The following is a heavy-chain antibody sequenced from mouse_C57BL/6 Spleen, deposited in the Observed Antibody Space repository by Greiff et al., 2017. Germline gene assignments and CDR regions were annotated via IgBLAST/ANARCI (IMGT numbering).Heavy chain of an antibody. CDR1: GYTFTSYW. J-gene: IGHJ1*03. D-gene: IGHD3-3*01. CDR3: ARDSYISTDWYCEV. V-gene: IGHV1-55*01. Sequence: QVQLQQSGAELVKPGASVKMSCKASGYTFTSYWIPWVKQRPGQGLEWIGEIYPGSGSTNYNEMFKSKATLTVDTPSSTAYMQLSRLTSEDSAVYYCARDSYISTDWYCEVCGTGTTVTVSA. CDR2: IYPGSGST.